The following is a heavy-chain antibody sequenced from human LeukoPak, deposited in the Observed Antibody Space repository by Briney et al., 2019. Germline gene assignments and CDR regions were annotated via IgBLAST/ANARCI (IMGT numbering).Heavy chain of an antibody. J-gene: IGHJ4*02. CDR2: IYYSGST. CDR1: GGSISSGDYY. CDR3: ARVHVGSGDYGGNLDFDY. V-gene: IGHV4-30-4*01. Sequence: PSETLSLTCTVSGGSISSGDYYWSWIRQPPGKGLEWIGYIYYSGSTYYNPSLKSRVTISVDTSKNQFSLKLSSVTAADTAVYYCARVHVGSGDYGGNLDFDYWGQGTLVTVTS. D-gene: IGHD4-23*01.